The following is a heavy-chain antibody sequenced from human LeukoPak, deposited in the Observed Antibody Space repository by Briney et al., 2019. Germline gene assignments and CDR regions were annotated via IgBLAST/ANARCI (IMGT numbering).Heavy chain of an antibody. Sequence: PSQTLSLTCAVSGGSISSGGYSWSWIRQPPGKGLEWIGYIYHSGSTYYSPSLKSRVTISVDRSKNQFSLKLSSVTAADTAVYYCARAKRDSSVDYWGQGTLVTVSS. J-gene: IGHJ4*02. V-gene: IGHV4-30-2*01. CDR2: IYHSGST. CDR1: GGSISSGGYS. CDR3: ARAKRDSSVDY. D-gene: IGHD3-22*01.